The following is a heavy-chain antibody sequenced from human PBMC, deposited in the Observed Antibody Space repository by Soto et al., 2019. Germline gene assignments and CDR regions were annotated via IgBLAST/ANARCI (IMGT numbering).Heavy chain of an antibody. D-gene: IGHD6-25*01. V-gene: IGHV5-51*02. Sequence: GEALKISCEGSGCSVASEWSGWVRQMAGKGLEGMGIIYPGDSDTRYSPSFQGQVTISADKSISTAYLQWSSLKASDTAMYYCARSLRADFDYYYYGMDVWGQGTTVTVSS. CDR2: IYPGDSDT. J-gene: IGHJ6*02. CDR1: GCSVASEW. CDR3: ARSLRADFDYYYYGMDV.